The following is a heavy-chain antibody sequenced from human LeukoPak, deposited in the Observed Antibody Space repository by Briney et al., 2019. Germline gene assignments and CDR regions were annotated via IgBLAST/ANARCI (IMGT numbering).Heavy chain of an antibody. D-gene: IGHD1-26*01. J-gene: IGHJ2*01. Sequence: GGSLRLSCAASGFTFSRYAMNWVRQAPGKGLEWVSLISTSGNTHYADSVEGRFTISRDNSKNTLYLQMNSLRAEDTAVYYCAKKRGHSENGGYFDLWGRGTLVTVSS. CDR1: GFTFSRYA. CDR3: AKKRGHSENGGYFDL. V-gene: IGHV3-23*01. CDR2: ISTSGNT.